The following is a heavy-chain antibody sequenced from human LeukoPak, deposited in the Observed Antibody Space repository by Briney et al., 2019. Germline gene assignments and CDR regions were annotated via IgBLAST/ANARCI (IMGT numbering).Heavy chain of an antibody. Sequence: SETLSLTCTVSGGSISSSSYYWGWIRQPPGKGLEWIGSIYYSGSTYYNPSLKSRVTISVDTSKNQFSLKLSSVTAADTAVYYCARGRKHYDFWTGYYIGGFDPWGQGTLVTVSS. V-gene: IGHV4-39*01. CDR3: ARGRKHYDFWTGYYIGGFDP. J-gene: IGHJ5*02. D-gene: IGHD3-3*01. CDR1: GGSISSSSYY. CDR2: IYYSGST.